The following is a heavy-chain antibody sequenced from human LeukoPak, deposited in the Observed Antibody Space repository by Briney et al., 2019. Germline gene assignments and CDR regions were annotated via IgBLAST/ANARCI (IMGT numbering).Heavy chain of an antibody. CDR3: AKVGTLWFGELLWFDP. Sequence: GGSLRLSCAASGFTFSSYAMSWVRQAPGKGPEWVSAISGSGGSTYYADSVKGRFTISRDNSKNTLYLQMSSLRAEDTAVYYCAKVGTLWFGELLWFDPWGQGTLVTVSS. D-gene: IGHD3-10*01. V-gene: IGHV3-23*01. CDR1: GFTFSSYA. J-gene: IGHJ5*02. CDR2: ISGSGGST.